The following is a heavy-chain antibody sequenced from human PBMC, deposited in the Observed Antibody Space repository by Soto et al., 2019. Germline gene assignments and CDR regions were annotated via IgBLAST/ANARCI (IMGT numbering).Heavy chain of an antibody. D-gene: IGHD1-26*01. J-gene: IGHJ4*02. V-gene: IGHV4-4*07. CDR2: IYSSGSA. CDR3: ATIVGSNDY. CDR1: RAAIYTYS. Sequence: SETLSLTCTVSRAAIYTYSWTWIRQPAGKGLQWIGHIYSSGSANYSPSLKSRVSMSVDSSKNQISLKLSSVTAADTAVYYCATIVGSNDYWGQGALVTVSS.